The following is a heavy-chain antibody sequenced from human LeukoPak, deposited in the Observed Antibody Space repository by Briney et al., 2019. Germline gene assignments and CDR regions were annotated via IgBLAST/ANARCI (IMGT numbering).Heavy chain of an antibody. CDR2: IYASHTAT. CDR3: AIEITIRRNPTRLERGHAFDI. CDR1: GYSFTSYW. D-gene: IGHD3-3*01. J-gene: IGHJ3*02. V-gene: IGHV5-51*01. Sequence: GESLHISCKSSGYSFTSYWIGWVRQIPGKGLEWMGIIYASHTATTNSPYFKGKVNITAGKTINTSSLRRKSKKASDTTMYYCAIEITIRRNPTRLERGHAFDIWGQGTMVTVSS.